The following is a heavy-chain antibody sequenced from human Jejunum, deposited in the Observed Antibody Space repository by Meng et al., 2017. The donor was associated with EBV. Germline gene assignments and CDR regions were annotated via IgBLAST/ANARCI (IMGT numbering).Heavy chain of an antibody. D-gene: IGHD3-22*01. CDR1: GGSIGRSDYY. CDR3: ARSVSSGYSTWLDP. Sequence: LQLTESGPGLVKALEHLSVTFTCSGGSIGRSDYYWGWIRQPPGKGLEWIGNIYYRGSTYYNPSLKSRVTISVDTSKNQFSLKLSSVTAADTTVYYCARSVSSGYSTWLDPWGQGTLVTVSS. J-gene: IGHJ5*02. CDR2: IYYRGST. V-gene: IGHV4-39*07.